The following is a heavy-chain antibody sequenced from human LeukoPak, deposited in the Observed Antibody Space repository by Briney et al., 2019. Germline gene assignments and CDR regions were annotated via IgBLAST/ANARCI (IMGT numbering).Heavy chain of an antibody. Sequence: SETLSLTCTVSGGSISSYYWSWIRQPAGKGLEWIGRIYTSGSTNYNPSLKSRVIISVDTSKNQFSLKLSSVTAADTAVYYCARGTIYDSSGYYQIYYFDYWGQGTLVTVSS. D-gene: IGHD3-22*01. J-gene: IGHJ4*02. V-gene: IGHV4-4*07. CDR2: IYTSGST. CDR1: GGSISSYY. CDR3: ARGTIYDSSGYYQIYYFDY.